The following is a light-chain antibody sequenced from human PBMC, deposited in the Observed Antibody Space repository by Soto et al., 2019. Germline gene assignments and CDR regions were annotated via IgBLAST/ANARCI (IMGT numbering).Light chain of an antibody. CDR3: QSYDATNQV. J-gene: IGLJ3*02. V-gene: IGLV6-57*01. CDR1: SGSIASNY. CDR2: EAN. Sequence: NFMLTQPHSVSESPGKTVIISCNRSSGSIASNYVQWYQQRPGSSPTTVIYEANQRPSGVPDRFSGSIDSSSNSASLTISGLETEDVDDYYCQSYDATNQVFGGGTKLTVL.